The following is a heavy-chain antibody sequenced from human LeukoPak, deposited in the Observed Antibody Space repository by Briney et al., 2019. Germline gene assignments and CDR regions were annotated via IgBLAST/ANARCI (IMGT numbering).Heavy chain of an antibody. J-gene: IGHJ4*02. V-gene: IGHV3-23*01. CDR1: GFTFSSYA. Sequence: GGSLRLSCAASGFTFSSYAMSCVRQAPGKGLEWVSAISGSGGSTYYADSVKGRLPISRDNSKNTLYLQMNSLRAEDTAVYYCANRPYYDSSGPTDYWGQGTLVTVSS. CDR2: ISGSGGST. D-gene: IGHD3-22*01. CDR3: ANRPYYDSSGPTDY.